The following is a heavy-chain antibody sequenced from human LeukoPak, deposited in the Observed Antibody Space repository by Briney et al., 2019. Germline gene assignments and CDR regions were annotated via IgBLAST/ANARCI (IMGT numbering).Heavy chain of an antibody. CDR3: ARRDAYNYDFDY. CDR2: ISGSGGST. J-gene: IGHJ4*02. Sequence: GGSLRLSYAASGFTFSSYAMSWVRQAPGKGLEWVSAISGSGGSTYYADSVKGRFTISRDNSKNTLYLQMNSLRAEDTAVYYCARRDAYNYDFDYWGQGTLVTVSS. V-gene: IGHV3-23*01. CDR1: GFTFSSYA. D-gene: IGHD5-24*01.